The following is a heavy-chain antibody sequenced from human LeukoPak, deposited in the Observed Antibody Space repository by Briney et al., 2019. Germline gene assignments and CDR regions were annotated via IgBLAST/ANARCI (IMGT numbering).Heavy chain of an antibody. CDR1: GYTFTSYG. Sequence: GASVKVSCKASGYTFTSYGISWVRQAPGQGLEWMGWMSPHSGNTGYAQKLQGRVTMTRNATISTAYMELSSLRSEDTAVYYCARGDYWGRGTLVTVSS. V-gene: IGHV1-8*02. CDR3: ARGDY. CDR2: MSPHSGNT. J-gene: IGHJ4*02.